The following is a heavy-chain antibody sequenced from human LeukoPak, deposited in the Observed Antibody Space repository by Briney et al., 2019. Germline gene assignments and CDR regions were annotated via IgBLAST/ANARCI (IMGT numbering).Heavy chain of an antibody. CDR2: ISGSGGST. D-gene: IGHD6-6*01. J-gene: IGHJ4*02. Sequence: GGSLRLSCAASGFTFSSYAMSWVRQAPGKGLEWVSAISGSGGSTYYADSVKGRFTISRDNSKNTLYLQMNSLRAEDTAVYYCARDRFEYSSSFEYYWGQGTLVTVSS. CDR3: ARDRFEYSSSFEYY. V-gene: IGHV3-23*01. CDR1: GFTFSSYA.